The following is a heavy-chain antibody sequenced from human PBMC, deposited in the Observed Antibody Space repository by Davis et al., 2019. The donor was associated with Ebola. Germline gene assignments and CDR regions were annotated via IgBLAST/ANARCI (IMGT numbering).Heavy chain of an antibody. CDR2: IYPGDSDT. CDR3: ATTVTTGHYYYGMDV. V-gene: IGHV5-51*01. Sequence: GESLKISCHGSGYSFTSYWIGWVRQMPGNGLEWTGIIYPGDSDTRYSPSFKGQVTISADKSISTAYLQWSSLKASDTAMYYCATTVTTGHYYYGMDVWGQGTTVTVSS. J-gene: IGHJ6*02. CDR1: GYSFTSYW. D-gene: IGHD4-17*01.